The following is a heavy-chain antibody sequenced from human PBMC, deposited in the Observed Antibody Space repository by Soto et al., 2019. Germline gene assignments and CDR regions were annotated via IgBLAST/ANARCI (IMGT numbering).Heavy chain of an antibody. J-gene: IGHJ6*02. CDR1: GFIFRSYG. D-gene: IGHD3-10*01. CDR2: ISYDGNNK. Sequence: QVQLVESGGGVVQPGRSLRLSCAASGFIFRSYGMHWVLQAPGKGLEWVAVISYDGNNKNYADSVKGRFTISRDNSKNTLYLQMNSLRAEDTAVYYCAKDPDGSGYIGYGMDVWGQGTTVTVSS. CDR3: AKDPDGSGYIGYGMDV. V-gene: IGHV3-30*18.